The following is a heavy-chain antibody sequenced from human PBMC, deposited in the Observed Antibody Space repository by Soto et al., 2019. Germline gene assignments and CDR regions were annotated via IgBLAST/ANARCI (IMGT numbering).Heavy chain of an antibody. CDR1: GFTFSSYW. Sequence: GGSLRLSCAASGFTFSSYWMSWVHQAPGKGLEWVAKIKQDGSEKYYVDSVKGRITISRDNAKNSLYLQMNSLRAEDTAVYYGAGDQPLTGDAFDIWGQGTMVTVSS. CDR2: IKQDGSEK. CDR3: AGDQPLTGDAFDI. V-gene: IGHV3-7*01. J-gene: IGHJ3*02.